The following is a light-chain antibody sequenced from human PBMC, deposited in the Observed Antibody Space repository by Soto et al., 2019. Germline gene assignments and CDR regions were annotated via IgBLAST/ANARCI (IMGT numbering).Light chain of an antibody. CDR3: VQHNSYPLT. V-gene: IGKV1-17*03. CDR2: AAY. Sequence: DIHITQSPSTLSLSXGDRVTTTXWASQGISNYLAWFQQKPGKVPKRLIYAAYSLQSGVPSRFSGSGSGTEFTLTISSLQPEDFATYYCVQHNSYPLTFGQGTKV. CDR1: QGISNY. J-gene: IGKJ1*01.